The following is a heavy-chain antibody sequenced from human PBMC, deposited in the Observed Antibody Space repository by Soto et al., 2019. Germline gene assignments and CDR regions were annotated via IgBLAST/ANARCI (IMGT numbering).Heavy chain of an antibody. D-gene: IGHD4-17*01. CDR2: IWYDGSNK. CDR3: ARAPNYGDYPVYFDY. J-gene: IGHJ4*02. Sequence: QVQLVESGGGVVQPGRSLRLSCAASGFTFSSYGMHWVRQAPGKGLEWVAVIWYDGSNKYYADSVKGRFTISRDNSKNTLYLQMNSLRAEDTAVYYCARAPNYGDYPVYFDYWGQGPLVTVSS. CDR1: GFTFSSYG. V-gene: IGHV3-33*01.